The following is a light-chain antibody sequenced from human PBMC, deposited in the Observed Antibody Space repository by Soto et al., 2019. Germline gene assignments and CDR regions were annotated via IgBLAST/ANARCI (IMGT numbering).Light chain of an antibody. CDR3: SSYTRRSTYG. CDR1: SSDVGSYNV. V-gene: IGLV2-14*03. Sequence: QSALTQPASVSGSPGQSITIPCSGTSSDVGSYNVVSWYQQHPGKAPKLVIYDVSNRPSGVSPRFSGAKSGNTASLTIAGLQAEDEADYYCSSYTRRSTYGFGTGTKLTVL. CDR2: DVS. J-gene: IGLJ1*01.